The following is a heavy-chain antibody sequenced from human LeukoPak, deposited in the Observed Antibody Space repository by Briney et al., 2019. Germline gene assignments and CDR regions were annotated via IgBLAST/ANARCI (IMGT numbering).Heavy chain of an antibody. Sequence: ASVKVSCKASGYTFTSYDIKWVRQATGQGLEWMGWMNPNSGNTGYAQKFQGRVTMTRNTSISTAYMELSSLRSEDTAVYYCARVEWELLYYYGMDVWGQGTTVTVSS. CDR2: MNPNSGNT. V-gene: IGHV1-8*01. J-gene: IGHJ6*02. CDR3: ARVEWELLYYYGMDV. CDR1: GYTFTSYD. D-gene: IGHD1-26*01.